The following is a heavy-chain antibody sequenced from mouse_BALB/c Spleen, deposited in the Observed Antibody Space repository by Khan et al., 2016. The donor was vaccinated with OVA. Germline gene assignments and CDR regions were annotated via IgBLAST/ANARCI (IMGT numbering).Heavy chain of an antibody. D-gene: IGHD1-2*01. CDR2: ISYSGST. V-gene: IGHV3-2*02. CDR3: ARTARIKY. J-gene: IGHJ2*01. Sequence: EVQLQESGPGLVKPSQSLSLTCTVTGYSITSGYGRNWIRQFPGNKLEWMGNISYSGSTNYNPSLKSRISITRDTSKNQFFLQLNSVTTEDTATYYCARTARIKYWGQGTTLTVSS. CDR1: GYSITSGYG.